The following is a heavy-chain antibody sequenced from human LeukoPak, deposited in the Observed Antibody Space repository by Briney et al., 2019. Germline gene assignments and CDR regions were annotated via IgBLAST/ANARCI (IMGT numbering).Heavy chain of an antibody. CDR1: GFSFSSYS. CDR2: ISSSSLYI. D-gene: IGHD3-16*01. Sequence: GGSLRLSCAASGFSFSSYSMNWVRQAPGKGLEWVSSISSSSLYIYYADSVKGRFTISRDNAKNLLYLQMNSLRAEDTAVYFCARLSSWVFEIWGQGTMVTVSS. J-gene: IGHJ3*02. V-gene: IGHV3-21*01. CDR3: ARLSSWVFEI.